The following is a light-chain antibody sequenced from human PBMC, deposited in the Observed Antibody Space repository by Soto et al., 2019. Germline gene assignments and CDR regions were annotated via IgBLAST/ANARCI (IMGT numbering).Light chain of an antibody. V-gene: IGKV4-1*01. Sequence: EIVLTQSPATLSLSPSERSTLSCKSSQCVLYSSNNKNHLAWYQQKPGQPPKLVIYWASTRESGVPDRFSGSGSGTDFTLTISSLQAEDVAVYYCYQYFSTPLTFGGGTKVDIK. CDR1: QCVLYSSNNKNH. CDR3: YQYFSTPLT. CDR2: WAS. J-gene: IGKJ4*01.